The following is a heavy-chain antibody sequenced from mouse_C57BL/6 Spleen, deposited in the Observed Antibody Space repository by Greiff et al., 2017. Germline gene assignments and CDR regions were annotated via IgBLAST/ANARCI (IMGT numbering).Heavy chain of an antibody. Sequence: EVKVEESGPELVKPGASVKISCKASGYSFTGYYMNWVKQSPEKSLEWIGEINPSTGGTTYNQKFKAKATLTVDKSSSTAYMQLKSLTSEDSAVYYCARYYYGRAYYFDYWGQGTTLTVSS. J-gene: IGHJ2*01. CDR1: GYSFTGYY. CDR2: INPSTGGT. D-gene: IGHD1-1*01. V-gene: IGHV1-42*01. CDR3: ARYYYGRAYYFDY.